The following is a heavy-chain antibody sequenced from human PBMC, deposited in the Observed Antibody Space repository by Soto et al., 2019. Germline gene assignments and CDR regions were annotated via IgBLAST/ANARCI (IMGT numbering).Heavy chain of an antibody. J-gene: IGHJ6*02. CDR1: GGTFSSYT. D-gene: IGHD6-13*01. CDR2: IIPILGIA. V-gene: IGHV1-69*02. Sequence: QVQLVQSGGEVKKPGSSVKVSCEASGGTFSSYTISWVRQAPGQGLEWMGRIIPILGIANYAQKFPGRVTITADKSTNTAYMELSSLRSEDTAVYYCARLAAASHNYYYYGMDVWGQGTTVTVSS. CDR3: ARLAAASHNYYYYGMDV.